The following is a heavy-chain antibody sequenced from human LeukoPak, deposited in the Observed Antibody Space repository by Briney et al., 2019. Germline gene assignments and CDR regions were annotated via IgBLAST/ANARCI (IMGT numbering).Heavy chain of an antibody. CDR2: ITPFLGIA. V-gene: IGHV1-69*04. CDR3: AREACREVGLMWPRLGGQDCRYDH. Sequence: SVKVSCKASGDTFSSYAINWVRQAPGQGPEWMGRITPFLGIANYPQKFQGRVTITADESTTTVYMELSSLRSEDTAVYYCAREACREVGLMWPRLGGQDCRYDHWGQGTLVTVSP. CDR1: GDTFSSYA. D-gene: IGHD3-16*01. J-gene: IGHJ4*02.